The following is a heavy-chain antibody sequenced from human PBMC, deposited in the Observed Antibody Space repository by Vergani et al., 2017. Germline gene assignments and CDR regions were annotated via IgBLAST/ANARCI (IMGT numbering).Heavy chain of an antibody. CDR2: VDPEDGET. J-gene: IGHJ6*02. Sequence: EVQLVQSGAEVNKPGATMKISCKVSGYTFTDHYMHWVKQAPGKGLEWMGLVDPEDGETIYAEKFKGRVTIAADTSTDTAHLELSSLRSEDTAVYYCATPQTVTTGGMEVWGQXP. D-gene: IGHD4-17*01. CDR3: ATPQTVTTGGMEV. V-gene: IGHV1-69-2*01. CDR1: GYTFTDHY.